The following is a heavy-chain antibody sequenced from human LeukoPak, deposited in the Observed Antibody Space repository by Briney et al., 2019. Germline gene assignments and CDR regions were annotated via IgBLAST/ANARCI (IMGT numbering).Heavy chain of an antibody. CDR3: ARGSDTAMVISYMDV. CDR1: GGSISSSTYY. Sequence: SETLSLTCTVSGGSISSSTYYWGWIRQPPGKGLEWIGEIYHSGSTNYNPSLKSRVTISVDKSKNQFSLKLSSVTAADTAVYYCARGSDTAMVISYMDVWGKGTTVTVSS. V-gene: IGHV4-39*07. D-gene: IGHD5-18*01. CDR2: IYHSGST. J-gene: IGHJ6*03.